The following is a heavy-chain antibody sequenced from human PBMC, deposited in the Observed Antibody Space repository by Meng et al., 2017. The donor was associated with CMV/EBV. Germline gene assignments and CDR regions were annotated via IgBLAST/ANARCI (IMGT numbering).Heavy chain of an antibody. CDR2: IYYSGST. J-gene: IGHJ5*02. CDR3: ARDPNPRYCSSTSCLAGFDP. D-gene: IGHD2-2*01. V-gene: IGHV4-31*03. CDR1: GGSISSGGYY. Sequence: SETLSLTCTVSGGSISSGGYYWSWIRQHPGKGLEWIGYIYYSGSTYYNPSLKSRVTISVDTSKNQSSLKLSSVTAADTAVYYCARDPNPRYCSSTSCLAGFDPWGQGTLVTVSS.